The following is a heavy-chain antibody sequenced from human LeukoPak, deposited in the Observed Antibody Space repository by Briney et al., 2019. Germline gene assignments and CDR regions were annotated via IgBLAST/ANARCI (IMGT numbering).Heavy chain of an antibody. V-gene: IGHV1-2*02. CDR3: ARARHSYHDSSGYYYAFDY. CDR2: INPNSGGT. D-gene: IGHD3-22*01. Sequence: GASVKVSCKASGYTFTGYYIHWVRQAPGQGLEWMGWINPNSGGTNYAQKFQGRVTMTRDTSSSTAYMELSSLRSEDTAVYYCARARHSYHDSSGYYYAFDYWGQGTLVTVSS. J-gene: IGHJ4*02. CDR1: GYTFTGYY.